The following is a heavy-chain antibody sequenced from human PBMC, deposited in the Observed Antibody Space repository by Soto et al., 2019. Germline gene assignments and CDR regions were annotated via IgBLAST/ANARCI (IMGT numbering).Heavy chain of an antibody. CDR1: VGTFSTYA. CDR2: IIPVFRAP. J-gene: IGHJ6*02. V-gene: IGHV1-69*12. D-gene: IGHD5-12*01. CDR3: ARDKDRPRLGGYYSYITDV. Sequence: QVHLVQSGAEVKKPGSSVKVSCKVSVGTFSTYASSWVRQAPGQGLEWMGGIIPVFRAPDYAQKFQGRVTITADESARTAYMELNGLGSEDTAMYYGARDKDRPRLGGYYSYITDVWGQGTTVTVSS.